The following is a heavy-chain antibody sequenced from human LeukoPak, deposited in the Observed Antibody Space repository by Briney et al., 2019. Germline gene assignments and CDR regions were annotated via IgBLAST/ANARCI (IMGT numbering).Heavy chain of an antibody. CDR2: IYYSGST. Sequence: SETLSLTCTVSGGSISSSSYYWGWIRQPPGKGLEWIGSIYYSGSTYYNPSLKSRVTISVDTSKNQFSLKLSSVTAADTAVYYCAREPPVYYYYMDVWDKGTTVTVSS. V-gene: IGHV4-39*02. CDR1: GGSISSSSYY. J-gene: IGHJ6*03. CDR3: AREPPVYYYYMDV.